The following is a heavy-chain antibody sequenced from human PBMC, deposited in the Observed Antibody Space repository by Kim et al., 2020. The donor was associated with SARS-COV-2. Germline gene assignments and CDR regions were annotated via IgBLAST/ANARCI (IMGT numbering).Heavy chain of an antibody. Sequence: AVTVKGRLTISPDTSKTPFSLQLNSVTPEDTAVYYCARGQWEHYYYGMDVWGQGTTVTVSS. J-gene: IGHJ6*02. CDR3: ARGQWEHYYYGMDV. V-gene: IGHV6-1*01. D-gene: IGHD1-26*01.